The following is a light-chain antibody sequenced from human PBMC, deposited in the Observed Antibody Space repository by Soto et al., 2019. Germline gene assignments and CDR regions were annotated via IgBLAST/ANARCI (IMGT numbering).Light chain of an antibody. CDR3: QQRSNCRLIT. J-gene: IGKJ5*01. CDR1: QSVNSN. V-gene: IGKV3D-15*01. CDR2: GAS. Sequence: VVTLSVATLSLSPGERATLSCRASQSVNSNLAWYHQKPGQAPRVLIFGASTRATGIPARFSGSASVTEFSLTIISLQSAEFAVFYCQQRSNCRLITSCQGTRLEI.